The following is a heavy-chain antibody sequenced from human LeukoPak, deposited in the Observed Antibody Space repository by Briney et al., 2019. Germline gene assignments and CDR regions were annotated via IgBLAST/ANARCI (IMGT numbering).Heavy chain of an antibody. V-gene: IGHV4-61*02. J-gene: IGHJ4*02. CDR1: GGSISSSSYY. CDR3: ARDPNYYDSSGYYSDY. CDR2: IYTSGST. D-gene: IGHD3-22*01. Sequence: SETLSLTCTVSGGSISSSSYYWSWIRQPAGKGLEWIGRIYTSGSTNYNPSLKSRVTISVDTSKNQFSLKLSSVTAADTAVYYCARDPNYYDSSGYYSDYWGQGTLVTVSS.